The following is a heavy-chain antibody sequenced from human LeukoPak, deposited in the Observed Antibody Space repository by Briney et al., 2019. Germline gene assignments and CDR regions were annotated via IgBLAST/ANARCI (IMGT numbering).Heavy chain of an antibody. CDR3: AREGIVGATEDY. V-gene: IGHV4-61*08. CDR1: GGSINIDGYY. Sequence: NASETLFLTCTVSGGSINIDGYYWSWIRQPPGKGLEWIGEIHDSGSATYNPSLKSRVSISVDTSKNQFSLKMNSVTAADTAVYYCAREGIVGATEDYWGQGTLVTVSS. CDR2: IHDSGSA. D-gene: IGHD1-26*01. J-gene: IGHJ4*02.